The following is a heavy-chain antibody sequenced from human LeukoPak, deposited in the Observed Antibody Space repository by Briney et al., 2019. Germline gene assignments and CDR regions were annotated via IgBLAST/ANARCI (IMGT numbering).Heavy chain of an antibody. J-gene: IGHJ5*02. Sequence: GGSLRLSCAASGFTFSSYGMHWVRQAPGKRLEWVAVISYDGSNKYYADSVKGRFTISRDNSKNTLYLQMNSLRAEDTAVYYCAKGPLGESPWGQGTLVTVSS. CDR3: AKGPLGESP. D-gene: IGHD3-10*01. CDR1: GFTFSSYG. V-gene: IGHV3-30*18. CDR2: ISYDGSNK.